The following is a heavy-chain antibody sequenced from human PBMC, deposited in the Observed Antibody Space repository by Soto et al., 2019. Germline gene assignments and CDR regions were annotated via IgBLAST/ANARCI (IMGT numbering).Heavy chain of an antibody. CDR1: GFTFGRYG. D-gene: IGHD5-18*01. Sequence: QVQLVESGGGVVPPGRSLRLSCAASGFTFGRYGIHWVRQAPGKGLEWVAFISHDGSNKYYADSVKGRFTISRDNSKNKLYLQMNSLRAEDTAVYYCAREAQPTDFDYWGQGTLVTVSS. CDR2: ISHDGSNK. CDR3: AREAQPTDFDY. V-gene: IGHV3-30*03. J-gene: IGHJ4*02.